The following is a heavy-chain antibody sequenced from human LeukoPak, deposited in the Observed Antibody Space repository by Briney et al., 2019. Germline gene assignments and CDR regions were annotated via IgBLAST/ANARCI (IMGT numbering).Heavy chain of an antibody. Sequence: PSETLSLTCTVSGDSISSGDYYWSWIRQPAGKGLEWIGEINHSGSTNYNPSLKSRVTISVDTSKNQFSLKLSSVTAADTAVYYCARHRCSGGSCYPMNWFDPWGQGTLVTVSS. D-gene: IGHD2-15*01. CDR3: ARHRCSGGSCYPMNWFDP. CDR2: INHSGST. V-gene: IGHV4-61*10. J-gene: IGHJ5*02. CDR1: GDSISSGDYY.